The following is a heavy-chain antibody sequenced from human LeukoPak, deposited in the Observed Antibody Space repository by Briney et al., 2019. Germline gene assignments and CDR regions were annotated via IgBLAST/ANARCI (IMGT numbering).Heavy chain of an antibody. V-gene: IGHV3-48*01. CDR2: ISSSSSSTI. CDR1: GFTFSSYS. J-gene: IGHJ4*02. D-gene: IGHD5-12*01. Sequence: GGSLRLSCAASGFTFSSYSMNWVRQAPGKGLEWVSYISSSSSSTIYYADSVKGRFTVSRDNAKNSLYLQMNSLRAEDTAVYYCARTNSGYVLYWGQGTVITVSS. CDR3: ARTNSGYVLY.